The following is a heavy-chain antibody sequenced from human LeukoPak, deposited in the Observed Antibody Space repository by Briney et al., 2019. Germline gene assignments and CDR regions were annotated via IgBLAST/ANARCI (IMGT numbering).Heavy chain of an antibody. CDR1: GGSISISNW. D-gene: IGHD3-10*01. J-gene: IGHJ4*02. CDR2: IYHSEST. Sequence: SGTLSLTCAVSGGSISISNWWSWVRQPPGKGLEWIGEIYHSESTNYNPSLERRDTISVDKSKNQFSLKLSSVTAADTAAYYCARVGPFLWFGESRPGGNDYWGQGTRVTVSS. V-gene: IGHV4-4*02. CDR3: ARVGPFLWFGESRPGGNDY.